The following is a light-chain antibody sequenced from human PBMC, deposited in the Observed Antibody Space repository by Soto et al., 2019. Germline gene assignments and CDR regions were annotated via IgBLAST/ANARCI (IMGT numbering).Light chain of an antibody. J-gene: IGKJ3*01. Sequence: DIVMTQSPDSLAVSLGERATINCKSSQSVLYSSNNKNYLAWYQQKPGQPPKLLIYWASTRESGVPDRFSGSGSGQDFTLTISSLQAEDVAVYYCQQYYSTPITFGPGTKVDIK. CDR3: QQYYSTPIT. V-gene: IGKV4-1*01. CDR2: WAS. CDR1: QSVLYSSNNKNY.